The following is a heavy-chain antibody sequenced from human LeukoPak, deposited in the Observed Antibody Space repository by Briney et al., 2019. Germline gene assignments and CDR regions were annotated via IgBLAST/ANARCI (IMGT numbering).Heavy chain of an antibody. D-gene: IGHD2-2*01. Sequence: SETLSLTCTVSGGSISSGGYYWSWIRPHPGKGLEWIGYIYYSGSTYYNSSLKSRVTISVDTSKNQFSLKLSSVTAADTAVYYCARSYCSSTSCSPYYYYYMDVWGKGTTVTVSS. CDR1: GGSISSGGYY. CDR2: IYYSGST. V-gene: IGHV4-31*03. J-gene: IGHJ6*03. CDR3: ARSYCSSTSCSPYYYYYMDV.